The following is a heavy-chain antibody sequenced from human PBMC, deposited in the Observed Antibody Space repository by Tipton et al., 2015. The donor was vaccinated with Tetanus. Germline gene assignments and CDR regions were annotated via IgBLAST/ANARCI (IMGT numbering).Heavy chain of an antibody. CDR3: ARDRGDYISYGMDV. D-gene: IGHD3-16*01. J-gene: IGHJ6*02. V-gene: IGHV1-2*02. CDR1: GYTFTGYY. CDR2: IDPNRGGT. Sequence: QMQLVQSGAEVKKPGASVKVSCKASGYTFTGYYMYWVRQAPGQGLEWMGWIDPNRGGTVYAQKFQGRVTMTRDTSISIAYMELRSLRSDDTAVYYCARDRGDYISYGMDVWGPGTTVTVS.